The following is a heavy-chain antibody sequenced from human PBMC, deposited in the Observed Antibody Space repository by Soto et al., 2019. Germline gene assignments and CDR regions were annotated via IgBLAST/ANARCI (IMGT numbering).Heavy chain of an antibody. CDR3: ARDSLLAAAGTPIYYYYGMDV. J-gene: IGHJ6*02. CDR1: CGSISSYY. Sequence: SETLSLTCTVSCGSISSYYWSWIRQPAGKGLEWIGRIYTSGSTNYNPSLKSRVTMSVDTSKNQFSLKLSSVTAADTAVYYCARDSLLAAAGTPIYYYYGMDVWGQGTTVTVSS. V-gene: IGHV4-4*07. D-gene: IGHD6-13*01. CDR2: IYTSGST.